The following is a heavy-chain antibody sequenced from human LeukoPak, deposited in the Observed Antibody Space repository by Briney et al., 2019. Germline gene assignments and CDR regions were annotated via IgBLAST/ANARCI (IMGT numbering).Heavy chain of an antibody. J-gene: IGHJ4*02. V-gene: IGHV1-2*02. CDR2: INPNSGGT. CDR3: ARGPGSYGGNTPYYFDY. CDR1: GYTFTGYY. D-gene: IGHD4-23*01. Sequence: ASVKVSCKASGYTFTGYYMHRVRQAPGQGLEWMGWINPNSGGTTYAQKFQGRVTMTRDTSISTAYMELSRLRSNDTAAYYCARGPGSYGGNTPYYFDYWGQGTLVTVSS.